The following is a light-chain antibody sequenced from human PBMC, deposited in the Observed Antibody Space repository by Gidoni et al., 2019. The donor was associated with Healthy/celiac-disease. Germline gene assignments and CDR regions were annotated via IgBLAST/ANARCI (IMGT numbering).Light chain of an antibody. J-gene: IGKJ5*01. Sequence: DVQMTQSPSSLSASVGDRVTITCRASQSISSYLNWYQQQPGKAPKLLIYAASSLQSGVPSRFSGSGAGTDFTLTISSLQPEYFATYYCQQSYSTPITFGQGTRLEIK. V-gene: IGKV1-39*01. CDR2: AAS. CDR3: QQSYSTPIT. CDR1: QSISSY.